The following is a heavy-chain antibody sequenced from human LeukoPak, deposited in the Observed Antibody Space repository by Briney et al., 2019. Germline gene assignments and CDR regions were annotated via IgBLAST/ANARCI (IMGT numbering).Heavy chain of an antibody. V-gene: IGHV3-30*02. J-gene: IGHJ4*02. Sequence: GGSLRLSCAASGFTFSSYGMHWVRQAPGKGLEWVAFIRYDGSNKYYADSVKGRFTISRDNSKNTLYLQMNSLRAEDTAVYYCAREDILTGYYNVWGQGTLVTVSS. D-gene: IGHD3-9*01. CDR1: GFTFSSYG. CDR3: AREDILTGYYNV. CDR2: IRYDGSNK.